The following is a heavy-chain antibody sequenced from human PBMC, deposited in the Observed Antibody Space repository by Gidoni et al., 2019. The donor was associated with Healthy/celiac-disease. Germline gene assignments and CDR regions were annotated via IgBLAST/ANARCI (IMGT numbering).Heavy chain of an antibody. CDR3: ARDRKRDILTGYPAGYFDY. V-gene: IGHV3-30-3*01. J-gene: IGHJ4*02. D-gene: IGHD3-9*01. CDR1: GFTFRSCP. Sequence: QVQLVESGGGVVQPGRSLRLSCAASGFTFRSCPMHWVRRAPGKGLEWVAVISYDGSNKYYADSVKGRFTISRDNSKNTLYLQMNSLRAEDTAVYYCARDRKRDILTGYPAGYFDYWGQGTLVTVSS. CDR2: ISYDGSNK.